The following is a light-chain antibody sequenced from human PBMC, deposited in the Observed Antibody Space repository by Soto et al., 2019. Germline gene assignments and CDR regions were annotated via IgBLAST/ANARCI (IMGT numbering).Light chain of an antibody. V-gene: IGKV3-20*01. CDR3: QQYASSPRT. CDR2: GAS. J-gene: IGKJ1*01. CDR1: QSFTTSQ. Sequence: EIALTQSPGTLSLSPGERATLFCRASQSFTTSQLAWYQQRPGQAPRVLIFGASRRATGIPDRFSGSGSGTDFTLTISRLEPEDSAVYYCQQYASSPRTFGQGTTVEIK.